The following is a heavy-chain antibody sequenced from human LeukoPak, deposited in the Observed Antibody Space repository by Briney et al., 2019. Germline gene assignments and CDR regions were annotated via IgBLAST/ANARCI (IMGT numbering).Heavy chain of an antibody. CDR2: IYHSGST. CDR1: GYSISSGYY. CDR3: ARDRKGGQWLVRYYFDY. J-gene: IGHJ4*02. V-gene: IGHV4-38-2*02. D-gene: IGHD6-19*01. Sequence: SETLSLTCTVSGYSISSGYYWGWIRQPPGKGLEWIGSIYHSGSTYYNPSLKSRVTISVDTSKNQFSLKLSSVTAADTAVYYCARDRKGGQWLVRYYFDYWGQGTLVTVSS.